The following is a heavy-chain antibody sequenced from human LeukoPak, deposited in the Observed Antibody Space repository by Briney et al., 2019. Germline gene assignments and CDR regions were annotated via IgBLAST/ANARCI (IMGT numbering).Heavy chain of an antibody. CDR3: ARTPPWTQTDYDFWSGYYTDYYYMDV. J-gene: IGHJ6*03. D-gene: IGHD3-3*01. CDR1: GGSISSSNW. V-gene: IGHV4-4*02. Sequence: ASETLSLTCAVSGGSISSSNWWSWVRQPSGKGLEWIGEIYHSGSTNYNPSLKSRVTISVDTSKNQFSLKLSSVTAADTAVYYCARTPPWTQTDYDFWSGYYTDYYYMDVWGKGTTVAVSS. CDR2: IYHSGST.